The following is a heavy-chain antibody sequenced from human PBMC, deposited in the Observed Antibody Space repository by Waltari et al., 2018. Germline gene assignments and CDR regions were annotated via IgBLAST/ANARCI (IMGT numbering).Heavy chain of an antibody. J-gene: IGHJ6*03. V-gene: IGHV1-2*06. CDR3: AREATHSYYYFLDV. CDR1: GYTFTGRY. CDR2: IKPNSGVT. Sequence: QVQLVQSGAEVKKPGVSVKVSCEASGYTFTGRYLHWVLQAPGQGLEWMGRIKPNSGVTDYAQKFQDRVTMTRDTSSSTAYMELSGLRSDDTAVYYCAREATHSYYYFLDVWGKGTTVTVSS.